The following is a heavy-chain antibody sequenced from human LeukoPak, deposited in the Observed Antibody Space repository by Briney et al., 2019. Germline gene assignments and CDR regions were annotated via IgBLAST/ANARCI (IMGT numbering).Heavy chain of an antibody. CDR3: ASEDNTGSSAY. J-gene: IGHJ4*02. Sequence: GGSLRLSCAASGFTFSNFWMSWVRQAPGKGREWVANIKQDGSEKYYVDSVKGRFTISRDNAKNSLYLQMSSLRGDDTALYYCASEDNTGSSAYWGQGTLVTV. CDR1: GFTFSNFW. V-gene: IGHV3-7*01. D-gene: IGHD3-22*01. CDR2: IKQDGSEK.